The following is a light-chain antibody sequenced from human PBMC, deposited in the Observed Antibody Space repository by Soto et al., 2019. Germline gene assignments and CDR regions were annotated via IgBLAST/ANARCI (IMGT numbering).Light chain of an antibody. CDR2: VAS. Sequence: EIVLTQSPGTLSLSPGERATLSCRASQSVNSNYLAWYQQKPGQAPRLLIYVASSRATGIPDRFRGSGSGTEFTLTISRLEPEDFAVYYCQQYHSAPYTFGQGTKLEIK. CDR1: QSVNSNY. J-gene: IGKJ2*01. V-gene: IGKV3-20*01. CDR3: QQYHSAPYT.